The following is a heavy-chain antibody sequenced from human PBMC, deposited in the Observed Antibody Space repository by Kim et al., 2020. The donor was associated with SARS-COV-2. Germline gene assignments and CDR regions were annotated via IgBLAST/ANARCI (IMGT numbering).Heavy chain of an antibody. CDR3: VRLVVAAPFDF. Sequence: TIHADSVKGRFSICRANTKNTLYLQFSSLGAEDTVVYYCVRLVVAAPFDFWGQGTLGTVSS. CDR2: T. V-gene: IGHV3-74*01. D-gene: IGHD2-15*01. J-gene: IGHJ4*02.